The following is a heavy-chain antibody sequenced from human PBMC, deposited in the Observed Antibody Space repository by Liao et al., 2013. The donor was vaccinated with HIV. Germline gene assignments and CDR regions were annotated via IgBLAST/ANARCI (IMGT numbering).Heavy chain of an antibody. CDR3: ARVTMGSGSIDY. CDR2: VYFGGST. D-gene: IGHD3-10*01. J-gene: IGHJ4*02. CDR1: GGSISSTSYY. Sequence: QLQLQESGPGLVKPSETLSLTCTVSGGSISSTSYYWGWIRQPPGKGLEWIGNVYFGGSTYYNPSLKSRLTISVDTSKNQFSLKLSSVTAADTAVYYCARVTMGSGSIDYWGQGTLVTVSS. V-gene: IGHV4-39*07.